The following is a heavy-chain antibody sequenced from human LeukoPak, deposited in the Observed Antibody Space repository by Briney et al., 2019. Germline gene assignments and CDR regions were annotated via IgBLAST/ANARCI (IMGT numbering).Heavy chain of an antibody. CDR2: IGSLGSTI. V-gene: IGHV3-11*04. J-gene: IGHJ4*02. CDR3: ARDKEE. Sequence: GGSLRLSCAASGFAFSGYYMSWIRQAPGKGLEWVSYIGSLGSTIYYTDSVKGRFTISRDNAKNSLYLQMSSLRAEDTAVYYCARDKEEWGQGTLVTVS. CDR1: GFAFSGYY.